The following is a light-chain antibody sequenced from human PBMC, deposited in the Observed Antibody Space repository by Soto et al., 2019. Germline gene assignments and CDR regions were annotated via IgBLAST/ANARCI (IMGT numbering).Light chain of an antibody. Sequence: AIQMTQSPSSQSASVGDRVTITCRASQAIRNDLGWYQQKPGKAPKLLIYAASSLQGGVPSRFSGSGSGTDFTLTISSLQAEDFATYYCLQDYNYPPTFGQGTRLEIK. J-gene: IGKJ5*01. CDR1: QAIRND. V-gene: IGKV1-6*02. CDR3: LQDYNYPPT. CDR2: AAS.